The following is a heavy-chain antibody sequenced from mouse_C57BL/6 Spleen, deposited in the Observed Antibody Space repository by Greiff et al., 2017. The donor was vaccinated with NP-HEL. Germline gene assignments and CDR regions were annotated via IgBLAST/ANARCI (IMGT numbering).Heavy chain of an antibody. D-gene: IGHD2-4*01. Sequence: QVQLQQSGAELVKPGASVKMSCKVSGYTFTSYWITWVKQRPGQGLEWIGDIYPGSGSTNYNEKFKSKATLTVDTSSSTAYMQLSSLTSEDSAVYYCARRCVYYDYDGVGYAMDYWGQGTSVTVSS. CDR1: GYTFTSYW. CDR2: IYPGSGST. V-gene: IGHV1-55*01. CDR3: ARRCVYYDYDGVGYAMDY. J-gene: IGHJ4*01.